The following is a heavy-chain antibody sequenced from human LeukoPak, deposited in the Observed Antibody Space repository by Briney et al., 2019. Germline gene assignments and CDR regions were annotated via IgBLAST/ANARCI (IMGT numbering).Heavy chain of an antibody. CDR2: INHSGST. D-gene: IGHD3-22*01. V-gene: IGHV4-34*01. CDR3: ARGRDSSGYYAMDYYYMDV. J-gene: IGHJ6*03. Sequence: GSLRLSCAASGFTFSSYWMSWVRQPPGKGLEWIGEINHSGSTNYNPSLKSRVTISVDTSKNQFSLKLSSVTAADTAVYYCARGRDSSGYYAMDYYYMDVWGKGTTVTISS. CDR1: GFTFSSYW.